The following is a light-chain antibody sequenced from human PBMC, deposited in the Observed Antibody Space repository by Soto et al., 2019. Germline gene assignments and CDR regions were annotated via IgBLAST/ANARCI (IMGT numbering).Light chain of an antibody. J-gene: IGLJ2*01. CDR2: EVS. CDR3: SSYAGSNNLV. CDR1: SSDVGGYNY. V-gene: IGLV2-8*01. Sequence: CTGTSSDVGGYNYVSWYQQHPGKAPKLMIYEVSKRPSGVPDRFSGSKSGNTASLTVSGLQAEDEADYYCSSYAGSNNLVFGGGTKLTVL.